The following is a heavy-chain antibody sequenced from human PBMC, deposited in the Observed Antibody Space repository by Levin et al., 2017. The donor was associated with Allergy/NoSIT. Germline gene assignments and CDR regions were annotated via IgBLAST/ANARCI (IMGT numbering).Heavy chain of an antibody. J-gene: IGHJ3*01. CDR1: GFTLSDYA. D-gene: IGHD1-14*01. CDR2: ITGGGFNT. Sequence: GESLKISCDASGFTLSDYAMSWVRPAPGKGLEWVSVITGGGFNTYYGDSVKGRFTVSRDNSKNTLYLELNSLRAEDTAVYYCAKKQGGTTGFSFDVWGQGTMVTVSS. CDR3: AKKQGGTTGFSFDV. V-gene: IGHV3-23*01.